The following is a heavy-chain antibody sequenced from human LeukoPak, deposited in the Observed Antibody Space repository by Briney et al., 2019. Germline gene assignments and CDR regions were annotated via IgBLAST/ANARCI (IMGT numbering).Heavy chain of an antibody. J-gene: IGHJ4*02. CDR3: ARESRSNGAWSYFDY. D-gene: IGHD2-8*01. CDR1: GRSFSSYY. Sequence: SETLSLAFTVSGRSFSSYYWSSIRQPPGRGLEWIGYIYYSGSTNNNPPRKSRVTISEDTSKIQFSLKLSSVTAEDTAVYFCARESRSNGAWSYFDYWGQGTLVTVSS. V-gene: IGHV4-59*01. CDR2: IYYSGST.